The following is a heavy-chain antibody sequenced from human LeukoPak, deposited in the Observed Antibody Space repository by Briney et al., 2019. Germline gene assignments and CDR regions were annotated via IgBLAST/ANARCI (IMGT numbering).Heavy chain of an antibody. CDR2: IWYDESNK. CDR1: GFSFSGYG. Sequence: GGSLRLSCAASGFSFSGYGMHRVRQAPGKGLEWVAVIWYDESNKDYADSVKGRFTISRDNSKNTLYLQMNSLRAEDTAVYYCARVGAASGTPYYYGMDVWGQGTTVTVSS. J-gene: IGHJ6*02. CDR3: ARVGAASGTPYYYGMDV. D-gene: IGHD6-13*01. V-gene: IGHV3-33*01.